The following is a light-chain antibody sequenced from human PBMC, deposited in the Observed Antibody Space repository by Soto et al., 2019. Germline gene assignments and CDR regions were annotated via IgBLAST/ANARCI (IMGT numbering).Light chain of an antibody. Sequence: QSVLTQPPSVSAAPGQTVTISCSGSSSNIADNYVSWYQHLPGTAPKLLIYDTEKRPSGIPDRFSGSKSGTSATLGITGLQTGDEPDYYCGTWDSSLSAGVFGGGTKLTAL. V-gene: IGLV1-51*01. J-gene: IGLJ2*01. CDR2: DTE. CDR3: GTWDSSLSAGV. CDR1: SSNIADNY.